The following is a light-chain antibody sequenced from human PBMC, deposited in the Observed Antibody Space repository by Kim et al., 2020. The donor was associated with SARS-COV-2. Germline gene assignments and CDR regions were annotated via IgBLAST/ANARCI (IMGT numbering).Light chain of an antibody. CDR1: TGAVTRAYY. CDR3: LLYYGGAKV. V-gene: IGLV7-43*01. J-gene: IGLJ3*02. Sequence: QAVVTQEPSLTVSPGGTVTLTCASSTGAVTRAYYPNWFQQKPGQAPRALIYSTTYTHSWTPARFSGSLLGGKAALTLSGVQPEDEAEYYCLLYYGGAKVFGGGTQLTVL. CDR2: STT.